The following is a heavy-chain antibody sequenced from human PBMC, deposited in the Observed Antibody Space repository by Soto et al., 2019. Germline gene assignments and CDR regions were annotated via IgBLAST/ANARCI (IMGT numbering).Heavy chain of an antibody. Sequence: PGGSLRLSCAASGFTFSSYEMNWVRQAPGKGLEWVSYISSSGSTIYYADSVKGRFTISRDNAKNSLYLQMNSLRAEDTAVYYCARSFRSSWDPYGMDVWGQGTTVTVSS. CDR3: ARSFRSSWDPYGMDV. CDR2: ISSSGSTI. V-gene: IGHV3-48*03. J-gene: IGHJ6*02. CDR1: GFTFSSYE. D-gene: IGHD6-13*01.